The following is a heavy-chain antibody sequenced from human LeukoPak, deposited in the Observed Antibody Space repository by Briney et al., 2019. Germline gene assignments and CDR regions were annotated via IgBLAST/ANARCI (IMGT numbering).Heavy chain of an antibody. D-gene: IGHD3-16*02. Sequence: GGSLRLSCAASGFTFSNAWMSWVRQAPGKGLEWVGRIKSKTDGGTTDYAAPVKGRFTISRDDSKNTLYLQMNSLKTEDTAVYYCTTGPRGPFMITFGGVIGDFDYWGQGTLVTVSS. CDR1: GFTFSNAW. CDR3: TTGPRGPFMITFGGVIGDFDY. CDR2: IKSKTDGGTT. V-gene: IGHV3-15*01. J-gene: IGHJ4*02.